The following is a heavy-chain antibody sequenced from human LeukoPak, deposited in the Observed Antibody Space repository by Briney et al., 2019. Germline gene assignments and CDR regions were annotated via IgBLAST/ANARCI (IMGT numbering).Heavy chain of an antibody. CDR3: ARDQIVGASRWFDP. V-gene: IGHV4-61*02. Sequence: SQTLSLTCTVSGGSISSGSYYWSWIRQPAGKGLEWIGRIYTSGSTNYNPSLKSRVTISVDTSKNQFSLKLSSVTAADTAVYYCARDQIVGASRWFDPWGQGTLVTVSS. CDR2: IYTSGST. CDR1: GGSISSGSYY. J-gene: IGHJ5*02. D-gene: IGHD1-26*01.